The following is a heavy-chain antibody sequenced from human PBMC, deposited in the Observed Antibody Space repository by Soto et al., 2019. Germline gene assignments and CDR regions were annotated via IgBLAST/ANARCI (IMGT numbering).Heavy chain of an antibody. CDR1: GFTFSSYG. J-gene: IGHJ4*02. CDR2: IWYDGSNK. CDR3: ARVGRIAAADTELYYFDY. Sequence: QVQLVESGGGVVQPGRSLRLSCAASGFTFSSYGMHWVRQAPGKGLEWVAVIWYDGSNKYYADSVKGRFTISRDNYKNTLYLQMNSLRAEDTAVYYCARVGRIAAADTELYYFDYWGQGTLVTVSS. V-gene: IGHV3-33*01. D-gene: IGHD6-13*01.